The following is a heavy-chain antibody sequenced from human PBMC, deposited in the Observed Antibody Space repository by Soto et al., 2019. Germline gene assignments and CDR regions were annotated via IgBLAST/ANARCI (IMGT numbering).Heavy chain of an antibody. V-gene: IGHV5-51*01. J-gene: IGHJ6*02. Sequence: GESLKISCKGSGYSFTSYWIGWVRQMPGKGMEWMGIIYPGDSDTRYSPSFQGQVTISADKAISTAYLQWSSLKASDTAMYYCARHELPYSYGYYYYYGMDVWGQGTTVTV. CDR1: GYSFTSYW. CDR2: IYPGDSDT. D-gene: IGHD5-18*01. CDR3: ARHELPYSYGYYYYYGMDV.